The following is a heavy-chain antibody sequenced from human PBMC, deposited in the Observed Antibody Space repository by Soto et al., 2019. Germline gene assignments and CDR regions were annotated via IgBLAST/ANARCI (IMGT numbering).Heavy chain of an antibody. J-gene: IGHJ4*02. CDR2: ISSTTNYI. V-gene: IGHV3-21*06. CDR3: ARESEDLTSNFDY. Sequence: RSLRLSCAASGFTFTRYSMNWVRQAPGKGLEWVSSISSTTNYIYYGDSMKGRFTISRDNAKNSLYLEMNSLRAEDTAVYYCARESEDLTSNFDYVGQGTLVTVSS. CDR1: GFTFTRYS.